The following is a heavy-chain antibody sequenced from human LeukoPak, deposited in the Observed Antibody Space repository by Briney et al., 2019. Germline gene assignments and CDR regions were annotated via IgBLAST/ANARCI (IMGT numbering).Heavy chain of an antibody. CDR1: GGSISSGGYY. D-gene: IGHD3-10*01. J-gene: IGHJ4*02. Sequence: KSSETLSLTCTVSGGSISSGGYYWSWIRQHPGKGLEWIGYIYYSGSTYYNPSLKSRVTISVDTSKNQFSLKLSSVTAADTAVYYCARVELMVRGPYFDYWGQGTLVTVSS. CDR3: ARVELMVRGPYFDY. V-gene: IGHV4-31*03. CDR2: IYYSGST.